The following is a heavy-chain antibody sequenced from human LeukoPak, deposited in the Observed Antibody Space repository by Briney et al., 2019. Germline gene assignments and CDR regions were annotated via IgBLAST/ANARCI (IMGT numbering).Heavy chain of an antibody. D-gene: IGHD2-8*01. V-gene: IGHV4-38-2*02. CDR3: AREIAYIVPPTCAFDI. CDR2: IYHSGST. J-gene: IGHJ3*02. CDR1: GYSISSGYY. Sequence: SETLSLTCAVSGYSISSGYYWGWIRQPPGKGLEWIGSIYHSGSTYYNPSLKSRVTISVDTSKNQFSLKLSSVTAADTAVYYCAREIAYIVPPTCAFDIWGQGTMVTVSS.